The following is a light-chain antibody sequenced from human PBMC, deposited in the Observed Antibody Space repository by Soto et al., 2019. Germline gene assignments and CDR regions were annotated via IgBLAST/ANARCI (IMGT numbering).Light chain of an antibody. Sequence: IVMTQSPLSLPVTPGEPVSISCRSSQSLMHSNGYNYLDWYLQKPGQSPQLFIYLGSNRASGVPDRFSGGGAGTDFTLKISRVEAEDVGVYYCMQPLQSWTFGQGTKV. CDR1: QSLMHSNGYNY. CDR3: MQPLQSWT. V-gene: IGKV2-28*01. CDR2: LGS. J-gene: IGKJ1*01.